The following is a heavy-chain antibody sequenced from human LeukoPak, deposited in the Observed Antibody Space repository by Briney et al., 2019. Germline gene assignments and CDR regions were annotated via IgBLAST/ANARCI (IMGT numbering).Heavy chain of an antibody. Sequence: PGGSLRLSCAASGFTFRNYVIHWVRQAPGKGLEWVAVISYDGSNKYYADSVKGRFTISRDNSKNTLYLQMNSLRAEDTAVYYCAKDFLIVVVTAIFDYWGQGTLVTVSS. V-gene: IGHV3-30*18. J-gene: IGHJ4*02. CDR1: GFTFRNYV. CDR2: ISYDGSNK. CDR3: AKDFLIVVVTAIFDY. D-gene: IGHD2-21*02.